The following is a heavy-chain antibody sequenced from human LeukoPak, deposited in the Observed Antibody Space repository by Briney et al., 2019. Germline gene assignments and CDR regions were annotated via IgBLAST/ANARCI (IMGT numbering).Heavy chain of an antibody. CDR2: MNPNSGNT. D-gene: IGHD6-13*01. CDR3: ARGFRAAAGNGGYYYYYYMDV. J-gene: IGHJ6*03. V-gene: IGHV1-8*03. Sequence: ASVKVSCKASGYTFTSYDINWVRQATGQGLEWMGWMNPNSGNTGYAQKFQGRVTITRNTSISTAYMGLSSLRSEDTAVYYCARGFRAAAGNGGYYYYYYMDVWGKGTTVTVSS. CDR1: GYTFTSYD.